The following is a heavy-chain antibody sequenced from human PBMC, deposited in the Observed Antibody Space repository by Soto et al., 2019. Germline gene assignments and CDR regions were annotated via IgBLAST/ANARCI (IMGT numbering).Heavy chain of an antibody. CDR2: IYPGDSDT. Sequence: PGESLKISCKGAGYSFTNYWIGWVRQMPGKGPEWMGIIYPGDSDTRYSPSFQGQVTISADKSISTAYLQWSSLRASDTAMYYCARDSTEGYCSGDPCWSHIDYWGQGTLVTVSS. CDR1: GYSFTNYW. V-gene: IGHV5-51*01. CDR3: ARDSTEGYCSGDPCWSHIDY. J-gene: IGHJ4*02. D-gene: IGHD2-15*01.